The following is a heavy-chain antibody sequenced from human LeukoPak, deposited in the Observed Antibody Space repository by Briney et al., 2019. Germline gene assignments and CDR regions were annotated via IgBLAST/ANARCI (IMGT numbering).Heavy chain of an antibody. CDR3: ARVDGGNSIDS. D-gene: IGHD4-23*01. J-gene: IGHJ4*02. V-gene: IGHV4-61*08. Sequence: TSETLSLTCTVSGGSISSGGYYWSWIRQPPGKGLEWIGYIYYSGSTNYNPSLKSRITISVDTSKNQFSLKLSSVTAADTAVYYCARVDGGNSIDSWGQGTLVTVSS. CDR2: IYYSGST. CDR1: GGSISSGGYY.